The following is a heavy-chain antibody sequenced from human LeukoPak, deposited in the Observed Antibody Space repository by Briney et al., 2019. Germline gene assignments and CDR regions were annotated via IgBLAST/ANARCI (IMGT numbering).Heavy chain of an antibody. D-gene: IGHD2-2*01. CDR2: INWNGGST. J-gene: IGHJ3*02. V-gene: IGHV3-20*04. Sequence: GSLRLSCAASGFTFDDYGMSWVRQAPGKGLEWVSGINWNGGSTGYADSVKGRFTISRDNAKNSLYLQMNSLRAEDTALYYCAGEGVGEYCSSTSCYFRAFDIWGQGTMVTVSS. CDR3: AGEGVGEYCSSTSCYFRAFDI. CDR1: GFTFDDYG.